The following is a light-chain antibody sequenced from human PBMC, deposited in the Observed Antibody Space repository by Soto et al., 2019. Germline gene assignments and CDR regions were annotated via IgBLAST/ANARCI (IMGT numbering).Light chain of an antibody. CDR1: QDINNS. Sequence: DIQMTQSLSSLSASVGDRVTITCQANQDINNSLNWYQQRPGEAPKLLIYDASILEAGVPSRFSGGGFGTTITLTIISLQPEDIATYYCQQFDNLPLTFGGGTKVELK. CDR2: DAS. CDR3: QQFDNLPLT. V-gene: IGKV1-33*01. J-gene: IGKJ4*01.